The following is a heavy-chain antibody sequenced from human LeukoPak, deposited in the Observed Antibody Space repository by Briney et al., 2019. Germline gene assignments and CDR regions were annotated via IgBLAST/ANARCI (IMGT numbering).Heavy chain of an antibody. CDR1: GFTFSSYE. V-gene: IGHV3-48*03. J-gene: IGHJ4*02. CDR3: AREETEDYSDY. CDR2: ITRSGNTI. Sequence: GGSLRLSCAASGFTFSSYEMNWVRQSPGKGLEWISYITRSGNTIYYADSVKGRFTISRDNGKNSLYLQMNSLRAEDTAVYYCAREETEDYSDYWGQGTLVTVSS. D-gene: IGHD1-1*01.